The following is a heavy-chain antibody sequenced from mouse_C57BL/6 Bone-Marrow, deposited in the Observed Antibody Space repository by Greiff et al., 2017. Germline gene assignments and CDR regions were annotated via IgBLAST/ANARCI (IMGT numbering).Heavy chain of an antibody. V-gene: IGHV1-82*01. D-gene: IGHD4-1*02. CDR2: IYPGDGDT. CDR1: GYAFSSSW. Sequence: QVQLKESGPELVKPGASVKISCKASGYAFSSSWMNWVKQRPGKGLEWIGRIYPGDGDTNYNGKFKGKATLTADKSSSTAYMQLSSLTSEDSAVYFCARPFYCGNCVGDYWGQGTTVTVSS. CDR3: ARPFYCGNCVGDY. J-gene: IGHJ2*01.